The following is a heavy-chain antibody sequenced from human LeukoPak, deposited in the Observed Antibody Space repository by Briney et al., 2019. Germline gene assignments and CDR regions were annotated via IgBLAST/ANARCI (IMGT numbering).Heavy chain of an antibody. CDR2: IRYDGSNT. CDR1: GFSFGTCV. J-gene: IGHJ3*02. D-gene: IGHD6-13*01. Sequence: SGGSLRLSCAASGFSFGTCVMHWVRQAPGKGLEWVAFIRYDGSNTYYADSVKGRFTISRDNSKNTLYLQMVNLTTEDTAVYYCAKRLTQQLVGGHDAFDIWGQGTMVTVSS. CDR3: AKRLTQQLVGGHDAFDI. V-gene: IGHV3-30*02.